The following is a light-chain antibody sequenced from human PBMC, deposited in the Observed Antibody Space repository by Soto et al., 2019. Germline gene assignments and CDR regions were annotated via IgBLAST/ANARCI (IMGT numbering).Light chain of an antibody. Sequence: EIVLTQSPATVSLSPGERATLSCRASQSVSSVLAWYQQKPGQAPRLLIYDVSNRASGIPARFSGSGSGTDFTLTISSLEPEDFAVYYCQQGSIWPITFGQGTRLEIK. CDR1: QSVSSV. CDR3: QQGSIWPIT. V-gene: IGKV3-11*01. CDR2: DVS. J-gene: IGKJ5*01.